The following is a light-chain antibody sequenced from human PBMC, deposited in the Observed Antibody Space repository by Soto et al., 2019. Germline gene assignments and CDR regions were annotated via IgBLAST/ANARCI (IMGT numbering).Light chain of an antibody. Sequence: DIQMTQSPSSLSASVGDRVTITCRSSQSLTNYVNWYSQKPGEAPKLLISATSTVQSGVPPRFSGGGSGTEFTLTISNLQAEDFALYFCQQSSSVPLTFGQGTRVEIK. CDR2: ATS. V-gene: IGKV1-39*01. CDR1: QSLTNY. J-gene: IGKJ2*01. CDR3: QQSSSVPLT.